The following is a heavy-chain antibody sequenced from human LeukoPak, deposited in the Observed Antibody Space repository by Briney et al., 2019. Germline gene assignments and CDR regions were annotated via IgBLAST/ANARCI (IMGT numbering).Heavy chain of an antibody. J-gene: IGHJ4*02. CDR1: GGSFSGYY. CDR2: IYTSGST. Sequence: PSETLSLTCAVYGGSFSGYYWSWIRQPAGKGLEWIGRIYTSGSTNYNPSLKSRVTMPVDTSKNQFSLKLSSVTAADTAVYYCARDRVPSLLWFGELTSWGQGTLVTVSS. D-gene: IGHD3-10*01. V-gene: IGHV4-4*07. CDR3: ARDRVPSLLWFGELTS.